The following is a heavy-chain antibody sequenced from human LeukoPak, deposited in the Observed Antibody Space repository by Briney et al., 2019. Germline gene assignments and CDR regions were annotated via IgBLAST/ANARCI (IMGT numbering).Heavy chain of an antibody. V-gene: IGHV1-2*02. CDR2: INPNSGVT. CDR1: GYSFTDYY. D-gene: IGHD3-16*01. J-gene: IGHJ5*02. CDR3: ARADRLHGGPYLIGP. Sequence: ASVKVSCKASGYSFTDYYMHWVRQTPGQGLEWMGWINPNSGVTSSAQKFQGRVTMTRDTSITTVYMEVNWLTSDDTAIYYCARADRLHGGPYLIGPWGQGTLVTVSS.